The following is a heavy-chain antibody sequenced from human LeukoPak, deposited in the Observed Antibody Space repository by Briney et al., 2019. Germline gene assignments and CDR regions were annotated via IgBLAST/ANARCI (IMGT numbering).Heavy chain of an antibody. CDR3: ARGLRQWLVRYFDY. D-gene: IGHD6-19*01. CDR1: GGSISSYY. Sequence: SETLSLTCTVSGGSISSYYWSWIRQPPGKGLEWIGYIYYSGSTNYNPSLKNRVTIFVDTSKNHSSLNLSTVPAADTAVYYCARGLRQWLVRYFDYWGQRTLVTVSS. V-gene: IGHV4-59*01. J-gene: IGHJ4*02. CDR2: IYYSGST.